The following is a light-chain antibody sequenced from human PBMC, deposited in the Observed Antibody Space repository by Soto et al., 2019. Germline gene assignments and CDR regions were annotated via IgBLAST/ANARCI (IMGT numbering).Light chain of an antibody. CDR2: GAS. CDR3: IHYSEWLRST. CDR1: QSISYN. J-gene: IGKJ1*01. Sequence: IQSISYNLAWFPQQPGKSPRLLIYGASTTATGIPARFSGSGTGTEFTLTISSLHSADVAVCYCIHYSEWLRSTFAQVTK. V-gene: IGKV3-15*01.